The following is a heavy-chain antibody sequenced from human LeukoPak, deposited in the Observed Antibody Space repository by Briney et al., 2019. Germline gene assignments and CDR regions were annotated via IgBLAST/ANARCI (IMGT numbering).Heavy chain of an antibody. V-gene: IGHV4-59*08. CDR1: GGSISSYY. Sequence: PSETLSLTCTVSGGSISSYYWSWIRQPPGKGLEWIGYIYYSGSTNYNPSLKSRVTISVDTSKNQFSLKLSSVTAADTAVYYCAREHQYYFDYWGQGALVTVSS. D-gene: IGHD1-26*01. J-gene: IGHJ4*02. CDR3: AREHQYYFDY. CDR2: IYYSGST.